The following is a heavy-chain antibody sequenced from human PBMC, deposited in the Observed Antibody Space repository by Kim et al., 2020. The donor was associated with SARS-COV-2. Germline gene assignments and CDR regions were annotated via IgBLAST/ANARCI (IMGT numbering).Heavy chain of an antibody. J-gene: IGHJ6*02. D-gene: IGHD3-9*01. CDR2: IYYSEST. CDR3: ARDRIDYDILTGSRYYGMDV. Sequence: WIGYIYYSESTNYNPSLKSRVTISVDTSKNQFSLKLSSVTAADTAVYYCARDRIDYDILTGSRYYGMDVWGQGTTVTVSS. V-gene: IGHV4-59*01.